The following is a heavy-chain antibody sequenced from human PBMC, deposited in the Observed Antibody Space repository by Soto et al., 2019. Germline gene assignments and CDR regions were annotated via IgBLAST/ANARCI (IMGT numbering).Heavy chain of an antibody. CDR3: ARMASFGTLNWFDP. V-gene: IGHV1-8*02. D-gene: IGHD3-16*01. CDR2: MNPGSGKT. Sequence: GASVKVSCKASGYTFTNYDISWMRQATGQGLEWMGWMNPGSGKTGYANKFQGRVTMTRDASTSTAHLELSSLTSEDTAVYYCARMASFGTLNWFDPWGQGTLVTVSS. CDR1: GYTFTNYD. J-gene: IGHJ5*02.